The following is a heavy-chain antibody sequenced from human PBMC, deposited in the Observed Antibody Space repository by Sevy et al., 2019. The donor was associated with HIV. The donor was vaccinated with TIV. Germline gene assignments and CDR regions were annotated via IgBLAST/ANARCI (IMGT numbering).Heavy chain of an antibody. D-gene: IGHD3-22*01. CDR1: GFTFSSYW. CDR2: INSDGSST. Sequence: GGSLRLSCAASGFTFSSYWMHWVRQAPGKGLVWVSRINSDGSSTSYADSVKGRFTISRDNAKNTLYLQMSSLRAEDTAVYYCAKSDDSSGNYYYYGMDVWGQGTTVTVSS. CDR3: AKSDDSSGNYYYYGMDV. V-gene: IGHV3-74*01. J-gene: IGHJ6*02.